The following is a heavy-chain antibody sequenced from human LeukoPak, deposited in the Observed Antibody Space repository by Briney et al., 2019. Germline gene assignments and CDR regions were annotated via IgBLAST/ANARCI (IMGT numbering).Heavy chain of an antibody. CDR2: IKSKTDGGTT. CDR3: TATRIHYYDSSGYYFGSWFDP. CDR1: GFTFSNAW. Sequence: GGSLRLSCAASGFTFSNAWMSWVRQAPGKGLEWVGLIKSKTDGGTTDYAAPVKGRFTISRDDSKNTLYLQMNSLKTEDTAVYYCTATRIHYYDSSGYYFGSWFDPWGQGTLVTVSS. J-gene: IGHJ5*02. D-gene: IGHD3-22*01. V-gene: IGHV3-15*01.